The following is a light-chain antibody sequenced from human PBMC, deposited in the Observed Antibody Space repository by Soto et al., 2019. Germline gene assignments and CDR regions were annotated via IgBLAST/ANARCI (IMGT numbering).Light chain of an antibody. CDR1: QSFSSSY. CDR3: QQYNNWPRT. Sequence: EIVLTQSPGTLSLSPGERATLSCRASQSFSSSYLAWYQQKSGQPPRLLIYDASNRATGIPARFSGSGSGTDFTLTISSLQSKDFAVYYCQQYNNWPRTFGQGTKVDIK. CDR2: DAS. J-gene: IGKJ1*01. V-gene: IGKV3-20*01.